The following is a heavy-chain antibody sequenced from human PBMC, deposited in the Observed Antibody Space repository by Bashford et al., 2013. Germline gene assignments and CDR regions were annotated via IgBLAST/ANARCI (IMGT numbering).Heavy chain of an antibody. D-gene: IGHD4-17*01. CDR1: GFSLSTPGVG. CDR3: AHRFTGDYQEDAFDI. V-gene: IGHV2-5*01. CDR2: IYWNDDK. J-gene: IGHJ3*02. Sequence: SGPTLVKPTQTLTLTCTFSGFSLSTPGVGVAWIRQPPGKALEWLALIYWNDDKRYSPSLRSRLTITNDTSKNQVVLTMTDMDPVDTATYYCAHRFTGDYQEDAFDIWGQGTMVTVSS.